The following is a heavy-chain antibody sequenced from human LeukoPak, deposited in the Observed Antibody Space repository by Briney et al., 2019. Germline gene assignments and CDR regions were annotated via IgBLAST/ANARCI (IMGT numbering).Heavy chain of an antibody. J-gene: IGHJ4*02. D-gene: IGHD6-19*01. CDR1: GFTFSSYS. CDR3: ARDRGIAVAGSFDY. CDR2: ISSSSSYI. Sequence: GGSLILSCAASGFTFSSYSMNWVRQAPGKGLEWVSTISSSSSYIYYADSVKGRFTISRDNAKNSLYLQMNSLRAEDTAVYYCARDRGIAVAGSFDYWGQGTLVTVSS. V-gene: IGHV3-21*01.